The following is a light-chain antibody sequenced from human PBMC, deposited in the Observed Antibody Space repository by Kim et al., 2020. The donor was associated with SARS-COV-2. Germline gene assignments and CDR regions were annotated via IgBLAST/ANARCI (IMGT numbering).Light chain of an antibody. CDR2: DAP. V-gene: IGKV3-11*01. J-gene: IGKJ4*01. Sequence: SLCPEKRATLSCRASQGVSNYLAWNQKKPGQAPRLLINDAPIRATGVPARFSGSRSGTDFTLTISGLEPEDFAIYFCQQNGDWLTFGGGTKVDIK. CDR3: QQNGDWLT. CDR1: QGVSNY.